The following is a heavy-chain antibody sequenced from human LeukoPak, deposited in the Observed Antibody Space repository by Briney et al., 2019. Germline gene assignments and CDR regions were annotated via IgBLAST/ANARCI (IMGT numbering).Heavy chain of an antibody. CDR3: ARGRRSVLRYFDWLSRSFDY. J-gene: IGHJ4*02. D-gene: IGHD3-9*01. CDR2: MNPKSGNT. CDR1: EHTFTSYD. V-gene: IGHV1-8*03. Sequence: APVKPSCKASEHTFTSYDINWVRQATGHGLEWMGWMNPKSGNTGYAQKFQGRVTITRNTSISTAYMELSSLRSEDTAVYYCARGRRSVLRYFDWLSRSFDYWGQGTLVTVSS.